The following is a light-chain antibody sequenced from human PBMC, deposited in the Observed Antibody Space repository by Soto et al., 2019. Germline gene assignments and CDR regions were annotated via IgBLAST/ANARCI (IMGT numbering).Light chain of an antibody. CDR2: AAS. CDR3: QQYYSYPWT. J-gene: IGKJ1*01. CDR1: QGISSY. V-gene: IGKV1-8*01. Sequence: IRITRSRSSLSSSTGDRVTITCRASQGISSYLAWYQQKPGKAPKLLIYAASTLQSGVPSRFSGSGSGTDFTLTISCLQSEDFATYYCQQYYSYPWTFGQGTKVDIK.